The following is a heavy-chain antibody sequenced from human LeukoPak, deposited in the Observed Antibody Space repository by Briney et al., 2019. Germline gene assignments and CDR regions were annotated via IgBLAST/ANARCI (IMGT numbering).Heavy chain of an antibody. Sequence: GGSLRLSCAASGFTFSSYWMNWARQAPGKGLEWVASINHNGNVNYYVDSVKGRFTISRDNAKDSLYLQMSNLRAEDTAVYFCVRGGGLDVWGQGATVTVSS. V-gene: IGHV3-7*03. J-gene: IGHJ6*02. CDR1: GFTFSSYW. CDR3: VRGGGLDV. D-gene: IGHD3-16*01. CDR2: INHNGNVN.